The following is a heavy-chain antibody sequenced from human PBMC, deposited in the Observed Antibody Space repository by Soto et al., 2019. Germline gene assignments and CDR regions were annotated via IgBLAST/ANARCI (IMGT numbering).Heavy chain of an antibody. CDR3: ANYSGSGSYYNPFDY. D-gene: IGHD3-10*01. J-gene: IGHJ4*02. Sequence: GVSLRLSCAASGFTFSSYAMSWVRQTPGMGLEWVSVISGSGGVTYYADSVKGRFTISKDNSKNTLYLQMNSLRAEDTAVYYCANYSGSGSYYNPFDYWGQGTLVTVSS. CDR2: ISGSGGVT. CDR1: GFTFSSYA. V-gene: IGHV3-23*01.